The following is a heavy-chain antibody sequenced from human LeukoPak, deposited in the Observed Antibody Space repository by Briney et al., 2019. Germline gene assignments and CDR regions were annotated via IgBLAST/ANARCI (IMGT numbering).Heavy chain of an antibody. Sequence: ASVKVSCKTSGYTFTANYIHWVRQAPGQGLEWVGWINSNSGATRYAQKSQGRVTTTRDTSISTAYMDLSRLTPDDTAVYYCARGFGSSWYDYWGQGTLVTVSS. CDR3: ARGFGSSWYDY. CDR1: GYTFTANY. J-gene: IGHJ4*02. V-gene: IGHV1-2*02. CDR2: INSNSGAT. D-gene: IGHD6-13*01.